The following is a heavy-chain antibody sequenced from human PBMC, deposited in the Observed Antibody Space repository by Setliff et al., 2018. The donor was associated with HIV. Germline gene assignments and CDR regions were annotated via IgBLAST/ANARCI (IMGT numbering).Heavy chain of an antibody. CDR1: GFTFSNFW. J-gene: IGHJ4*02. V-gene: IGHV3-7*01. CDR3: ARDATRGGDFDF. CDR2: IKADGSET. Sequence: PGGSLRLSCATSGFTFSNFWMTWVRQAPGKGLEWVANIKADGSETFYVDSVKGRFTMSRDNAKNLAYLEMNSLKVEDTAVYYCARDATRGGDFDFWGQGTLVTVSS. D-gene: IGHD1-26*01.